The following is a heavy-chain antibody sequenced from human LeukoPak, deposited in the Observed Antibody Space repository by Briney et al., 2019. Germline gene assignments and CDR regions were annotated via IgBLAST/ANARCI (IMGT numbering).Heavy chain of an antibody. CDR3: AREQWLRLQNYYYYYMDV. D-gene: IGHD5-12*01. J-gene: IGHJ6*03. V-gene: IGHV4-34*01. CDR1: GGSFSGHY. Sequence: PSETLSLTCAVYGGSFSGHYWSWIRQPPGKGLEWIGEIKHSGSSNYNPSLKSRVTISLDTSKNQFSLKLSSVTAADTAVYYCAREQWLRLQNYYYYYMDVWGKGTTVTISS. CDR2: IKHSGSS.